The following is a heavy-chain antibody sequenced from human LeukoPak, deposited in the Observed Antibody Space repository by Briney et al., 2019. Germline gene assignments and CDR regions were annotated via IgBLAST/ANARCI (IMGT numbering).Heavy chain of an antibody. CDR2: FYSDGST. CDR3: ARAKRAADFFEGFDS. D-gene: IGHD6-13*01. V-gene: IGHV3-53*01. J-gene: IGHJ4*02. Sequence: GGSLRLSCAVSGFTVSSNYMNWVRQAPGKGLEWVSIFYSDGSTFYADSVRGRFTISRDNSKNTLFHQMNSLRAEDTAVYYCARAKRAADFFEGFDSWGQGTLVTVSS. CDR1: GFTVSSNY.